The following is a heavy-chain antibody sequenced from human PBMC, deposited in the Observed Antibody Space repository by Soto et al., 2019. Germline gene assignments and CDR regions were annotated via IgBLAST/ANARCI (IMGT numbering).Heavy chain of an antibody. D-gene: IGHD6-13*01. J-gene: IGHJ6*02. Sequence: EVQLVESGGGLVQPGGSLKLSCAASGFTFSGSAMHWVRQASGKGLEWVGRIRSKANSYATAYAASVKGRFTISRDDSKNTAYLQMNSLKTEDTAVYYCAREIGSSWYALNYYYYYGMDVWGQGTTVTVSS. CDR1: GFTFSGSA. V-gene: IGHV3-73*02. CDR2: IRSKANSYAT. CDR3: AREIGSSWYALNYYYYYGMDV.